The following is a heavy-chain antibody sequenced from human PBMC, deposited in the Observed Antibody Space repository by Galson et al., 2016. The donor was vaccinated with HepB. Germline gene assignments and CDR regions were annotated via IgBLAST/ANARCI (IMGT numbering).Heavy chain of an antibody. CDR3: ATAFSFSAGVYFDN. Sequence: SVKVSCKVSGYTLTQLSIHWVRQAAGKGLEWIGGFDPDDNDTIYAEKFQGRATMTVDTNTDTAYMELSGLISEDTAVYYCATAFSFSAGVYFDNWGQGSLVTVSS. D-gene: IGHD3-10*01. CDR2: FDPDDNDT. J-gene: IGHJ4*02. V-gene: IGHV1-24*01. CDR1: GYTLTQLS.